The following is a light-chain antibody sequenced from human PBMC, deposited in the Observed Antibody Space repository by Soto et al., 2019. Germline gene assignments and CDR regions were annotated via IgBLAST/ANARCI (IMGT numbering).Light chain of an antibody. CDR1: QSVSSS. J-gene: IGKJ1*01. CDR2: GAS. Sequence: ETVMTQSPDTLSVSPGERVTLSCRASQSVSSSLAWYQQKPGQAPRLLIYGASTRATGIPARFSGSGSGTDFTLTISSLQSEDFAVYYCQHYGSSLWTFGQGTKVDIK. V-gene: IGKV3-15*01. CDR3: QHYGSSLWT.